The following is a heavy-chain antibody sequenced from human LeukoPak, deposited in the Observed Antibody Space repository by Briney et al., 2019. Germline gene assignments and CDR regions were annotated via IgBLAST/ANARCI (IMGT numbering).Heavy chain of an antibody. D-gene: IGHD2-21*02. CDR2: IYYSGST. V-gene: IGHV4-59*08. J-gene: IGHJ4*02. Sequence: SETLSLTCTVSGGSISSYYWSWIRQPPGKGLEWIGYIYYSGSTNYNPSLKSRVTISVDTSKNQFSLKLSSVTAADTAVYYCARLWDCGGDCYPGVDYWGQGTLVTVSS. CDR1: GGSISSYY. CDR3: ARLWDCGGDCYPGVDY.